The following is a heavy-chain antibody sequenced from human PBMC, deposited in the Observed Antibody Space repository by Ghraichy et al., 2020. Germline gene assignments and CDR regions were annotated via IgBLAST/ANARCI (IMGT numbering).Heavy chain of an antibody. CDR3: AIRWKGYGDPLDS. CDR2: VYYSGRT. Sequence: SQTLSLTCTVSGGSISSSSYYWGWIRQPPGKGLEWIGSVYYSGRTYYNPSLKSRVTISVDTSKNRFSLKLSPVTAADTAVYYCAIRWKGYGDPLDSWGQGTLVTVSS. CDR1: GGSISSSSYY. V-gene: IGHV4-39*02. D-gene: IGHD4-17*01. J-gene: IGHJ4*02.